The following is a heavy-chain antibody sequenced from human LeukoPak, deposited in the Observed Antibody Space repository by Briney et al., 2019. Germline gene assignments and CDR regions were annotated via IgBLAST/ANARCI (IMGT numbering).Heavy chain of an antibody. J-gene: IGHJ4*02. CDR3: ARDRSWFGTNFDC. CDR1: GGSISWSSYY. V-gene: IGHV4-39*07. D-gene: IGHD3-10*01. CDR2: IYYGGST. Sequence: PSETLSLTCTVSGGSISWSSYYWGWIRQPPGKGLEWIGTIYYGGSTYKNPSLKSRVTISIDTSKNQFSLKLTSVTAADTAVYYCARDRSWFGTNFDCWGQGTLVTVSS.